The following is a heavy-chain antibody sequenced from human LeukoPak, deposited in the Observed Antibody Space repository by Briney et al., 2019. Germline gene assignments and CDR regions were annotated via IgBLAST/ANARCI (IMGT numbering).Heavy chain of an antibody. CDR3: ARVRDTAMVPYYFDY. V-gene: IGHV4-59*01. CDR1: GGSISSYY. CDR2: IYYSGST. Sequence: SETLSLTCTVSGGSISSYYWSWIRQPPGKGLEWIGYIYYSGSTNYNPSLMSRVTISVDTSKNQFSLKLSSVTAADTAVYYCARVRDTAMVPYYFDYWGQGTLVTVSS. J-gene: IGHJ4*02. D-gene: IGHD5-18*01.